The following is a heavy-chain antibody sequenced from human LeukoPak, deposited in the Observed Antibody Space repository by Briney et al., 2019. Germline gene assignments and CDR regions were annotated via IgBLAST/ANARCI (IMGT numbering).Heavy chain of an antibody. CDR3: ARRSGSSSSSFDY. D-gene: IGHD6-6*01. CDR1: GFSFNNYA. J-gene: IGHJ4*02. V-gene: IGHV3-23*01. Sequence: GGFLRLSCAASGFSFNNYAMNWVRQSPGKGLEWVSGISGFGGSTYYAPSVKGRLTISRDNFGNMLYLHLDSLRVEDTAIYYCARRSGSSSSSFDYWGQGALVTVSS. CDR2: ISGFGGST.